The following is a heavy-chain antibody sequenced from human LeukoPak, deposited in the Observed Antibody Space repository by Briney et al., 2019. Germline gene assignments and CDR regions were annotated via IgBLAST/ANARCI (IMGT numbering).Heavy chain of an antibody. CDR2: INHSGST. V-gene: IGHV4-34*01. J-gene: IGHJ4*02. Sequence: SETLSLTCAVYGGSFSGYYWSWIRQPPGKGLEWIGEINHSGSTNYNPSLKSRVTISVDTSKNQFSLKLSSVTAADTAVYYCARRQNYSSGGYFDYWGQGTLVTVSS. CDR3: ARRQNYSSGGYFDY. CDR1: GGSFSGYY. D-gene: IGHD6-19*01.